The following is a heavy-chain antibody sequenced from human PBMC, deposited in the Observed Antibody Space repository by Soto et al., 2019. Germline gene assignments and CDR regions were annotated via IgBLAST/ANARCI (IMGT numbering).Heavy chain of an antibody. V-gene: IGHV3-49*03. CDR3: TRDVIWAYDSSGYQYLLNDY. D-gene: IGHD3-22*01. Sequence: GGSLRLSCTASGFTFGDYAMSWFRQAPGKGLEWVGFIRSKAYGGTTEYAASVKGRFTISRDDSKSIAYLQMNSLKTEDTAVYYCTRDVIWAYDSSGYQYLLNDYWGQGTLVTVSS. CDR2: IRSKAYGGTT. J-gene: IGHJ4*02. CDR1: GFTFGDYA.